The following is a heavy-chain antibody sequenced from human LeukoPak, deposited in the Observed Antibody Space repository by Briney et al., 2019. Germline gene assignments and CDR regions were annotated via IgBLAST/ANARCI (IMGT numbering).Heavy chain of an antibody. CDR3: AKHTAMVNYYFDY. CDR2: ISGSGGST. CDR1: GFTFSSYA. Sequence: GRSLRLSCAASGFTFSSYAMSWVRQAPGKGLEWVSAISGSGGSTYYADSVKGRFTISRDNSKNTLYLQMNSLRAEDTAVYYCAKHTAMVNYYFDYWGQGTLVTVSS. D-gene: IGHD5-18*01. V-gene: IGHV3-23*01. J-gene: IGHJ4*02.